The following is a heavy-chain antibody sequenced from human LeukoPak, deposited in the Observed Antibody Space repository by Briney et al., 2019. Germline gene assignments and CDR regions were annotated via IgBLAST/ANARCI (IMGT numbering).Heavy chain of an antibody. V-gene: IGHV3-74*01. CDR2: TNSDGNTT. Sequence: PGGSLILSCAASGFMFISFWMHWVRQVPGKGLVGVSHTNSDGNTTDYADSVRGRFTISRDNAKNTLYLQMNRLTVEDTAVYYCGRGMRDYYGLDYWGQGILVTVSS. J-gene: IGHJ4*02. CDR1: GFMFISFW. D-gene: IGHD3-10*01. CDR3: GRGMRDYYGLDY.